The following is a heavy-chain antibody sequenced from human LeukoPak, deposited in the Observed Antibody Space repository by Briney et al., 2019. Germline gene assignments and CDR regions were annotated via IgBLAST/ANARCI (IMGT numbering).Heavy chain of an antibody. J-gene: IGHJ4*02. V-gene: IGHV3-30-3*01. CDR1: GFTFSSYA. CDR2: ISYDGSNK. Sequence: AVGSLRLSCAASGFTFSSYAMHWVRQAPGKGLEWVAVISYDGSNKYYADSVKGRFTISRDNSKNTLYLQMNSLRAEDTAVYYCAREGTGSYYVIFDYWGQGTLVTVPS. CDR3: AREGTGSYYVIFDY. D-gene: IGHD1-26*01.